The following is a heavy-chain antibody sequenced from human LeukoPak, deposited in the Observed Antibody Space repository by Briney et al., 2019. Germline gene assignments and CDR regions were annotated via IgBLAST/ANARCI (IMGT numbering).Heavy chain of an antibody. D-gene: IGHD6-6*01. J-gene: IGHJ5*02. Sequence: PSETLSLTCTVSGGSISSSSYYWGWIRQPPGKGLEWIGSIYYSGSTYYNPSLKSRVTISVDTSKNQFSLKLSSVTAADTAVYYCVRGWIAAHTSPARFDPWGQGTLVTVSS. CDR1: GGSISSSSYY. V-gene: IGHV4-39*07. CDR3: VRGWIAAHTSPARFDP. CDR2: IYYSGST.